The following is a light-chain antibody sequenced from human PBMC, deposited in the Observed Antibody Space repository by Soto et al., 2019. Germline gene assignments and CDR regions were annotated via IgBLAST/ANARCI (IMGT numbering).Light chain of an antibody. CDR1: QSISPW. CDR2: KVS. V-gene: IGKV1-5*03. Sequence: DIQMTQSPSTLYASVGDRVAITCRASQSISPWLAWYQQKPGKAPKLLIYKVSNLQSGVPSRFSGSGSGTEFTLTISSLQPDDFATYYCQQFNSYSYSRMFGQGTKVDIK. CDR3: QQFNSYSYSRM. J-gene: IGKJ1*01.